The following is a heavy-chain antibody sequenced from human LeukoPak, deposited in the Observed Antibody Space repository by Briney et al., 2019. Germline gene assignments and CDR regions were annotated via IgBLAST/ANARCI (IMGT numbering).Heavy chain of an antibody. CDR1: GFTFSSYA. CDR2: ISGSGGST. D-gene: IGHD3-22*01. J-gene: IGHJ4*02. V-gene: IGHV3-23*01. Sequence: GGSLRLSCAASGFTFSSYAMSWVRQAPGKGLEWVSAISGSGGSTYYADSVKGRFTISRDNSKNTLYLQMNSLRAEDMAVYYCAKNWRFRRVVSTFDYWGQGTLVTVSS. CDR3: AKNWRFRRVVSTFDY.